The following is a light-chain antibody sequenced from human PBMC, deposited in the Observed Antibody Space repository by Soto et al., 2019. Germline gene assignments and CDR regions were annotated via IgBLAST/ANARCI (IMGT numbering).Light chain of an antibody. CDR2: DDT. J-gene: IGLJ2*01. V-gene: IGLV1-51*02. CDR1: SSNIGSNV. Sequence: QSVLTQPPSVSAAPGQKVTISCSGSSSNIGSNVVSWYQQVPGTAPRLLTYDDTKRASGIPDRFSGFKSGSSATLGITGLQTGDEADYYCGTWDNSLSVVVFGGGTKVTVL. CDR3: GTWDNSLSVVV.